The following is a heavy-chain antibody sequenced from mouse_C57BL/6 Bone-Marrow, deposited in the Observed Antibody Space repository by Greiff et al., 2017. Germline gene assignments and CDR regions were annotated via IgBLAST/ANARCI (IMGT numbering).Heavy chain of an antibody. V-gene: IGHV1-55*01. CDR2: IYPGSGST. Sequence: QVQLQQPGAELVKPGASVKMSCKASGYTFTSYWITWVKLRTGQGLEWIGDIYPGSGSTNYNEKFKSKATLHVDTSSSTAYMQLSSLTSADSAVYYCAYYGYYDWYFYVWGTGTTVTVSS. D-gene: IGHD2-3*01. CDR3: AYYGYYDWYFYV. J-gene: IGHJ1*03. CDR1: GYTFTSYW.